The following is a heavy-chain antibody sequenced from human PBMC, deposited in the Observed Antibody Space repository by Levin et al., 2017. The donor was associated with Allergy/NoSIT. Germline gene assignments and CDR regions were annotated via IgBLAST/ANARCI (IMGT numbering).Heavy chain of an antibody. V-gene: IGHV3-30*04. CDR2: ISYDGRSK. CDR3: EVAVTAKPIY. J-gene: IGHJ4*02. D-gene: IGHD2-21*02. Sequence: GASVKVSCAASGFTFSSHVMHWVRQAPGKGLEWVALISYDGRSKYYADSVKGRFTISRDNSRDTLYLLMSSVRTEDTAVYYCEVAVTAKPIYWGQGTLVTVSS. CDR1: GFTFSSHV.